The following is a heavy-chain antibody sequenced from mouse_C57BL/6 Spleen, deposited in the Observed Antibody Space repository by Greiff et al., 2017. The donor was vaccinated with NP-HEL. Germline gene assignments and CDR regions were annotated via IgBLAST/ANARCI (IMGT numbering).Heavy chain of an antibody. D-gene: IGHD2-5*01. Sequence: QVQLQQPGAELVMPGASVKLSCKASGYTFTSYWMHWVKQRPGQGLEWIGEIDPSDSYTNYNQKFKGKSTLTVDKSSSTAYMQLSSLTSEDSAVYYCARMGYTYSNSLAWFAYWGQGTLVTVSA. V-gene: IGHV1-69*01. CDR1: GYTFTSYW. J-gene: IGHJ3*01. CDR2: IDPSDSYT. CDR3: ARMGYTYSNSLAWFAY.